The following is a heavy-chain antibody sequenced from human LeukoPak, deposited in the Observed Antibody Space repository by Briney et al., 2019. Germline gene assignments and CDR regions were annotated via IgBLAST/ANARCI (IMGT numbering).Heavy chain of an antibody. CDR3: ARARAIGVHHWFDP. CDR1: GGSISGYY. J-gene: IGHJ5*02. D-gene: IGHD2-2*02. V-gene: IGHV4-59*01. CDR2: VSYSGST. Sequence: PSETLSLTCTVSGGSISGYYWSWIRQPPGKGLEWIAYVSYSGSTDYNPSLKGRVTVSVDTSKNQFSLNLNSVTAADTAVYYCARARAIGVHHWFDPWGQGTLVTVSS.